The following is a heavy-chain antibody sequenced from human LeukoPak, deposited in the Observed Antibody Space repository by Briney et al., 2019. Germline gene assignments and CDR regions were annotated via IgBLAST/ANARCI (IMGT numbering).Heavy chain of an antibody. CDR3: ARTPVYYGMDV. Sequence: ASVKVSCKASGYTFASYYMHWVRQAPGQGLEWMGIINPSGGSTSYAQKFQGRVTMTRDTSTSTVYMELSNLRSEDTAVYYCARTPVYYGMDVWGKGTTVTVSS. CDR1: GYTFASYY. CDR2: INPSGGST. J-gene: IGHJ6*04. V-gene: IGHV1-46*03.